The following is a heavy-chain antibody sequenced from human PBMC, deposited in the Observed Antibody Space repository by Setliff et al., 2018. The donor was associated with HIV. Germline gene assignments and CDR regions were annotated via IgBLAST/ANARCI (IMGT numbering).Heavy chain of an antibody. CDR2: ISAYNGNT. Sequence: GASVKVSCKASGYTFTSYGISWVRQAPGQGLEWMGWISAYNGNTMYAQGFRGRFVFSLDTSVSTTYLQINSLKAEDTAMYYCARVGSYWSTFDYWGQGALVTVSS. CDR1: GYTFTSYG. V-gene: IGHV7-4-1*02. CDR3: ARVGSYWSTFDY. J-gene: IGHJ4*02. D-gene: IGHD1-26*01.